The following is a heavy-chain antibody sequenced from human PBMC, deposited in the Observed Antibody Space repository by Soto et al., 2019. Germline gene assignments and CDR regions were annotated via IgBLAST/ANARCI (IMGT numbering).Heavy chain of an antibody. J-gene: IGHJ5*01. D-gene: IGHD6-19*01. V-gene: IGHV3-23*01. CDR1: GFTFSSYA. Sequence: EVPLLESGGGLVQPGGSLRLSCAASGFTFSSYAMRWVRQAPVKGLEWVSAISGSGGSTYYADSVKGRFTISRDNSKNTLYLQMKSLGAEETAVYYCARRGSGGDYDSWGQGTLVTVSS. CDR2: ISGSGGST. CDR3: ARRGSGGDYDS.